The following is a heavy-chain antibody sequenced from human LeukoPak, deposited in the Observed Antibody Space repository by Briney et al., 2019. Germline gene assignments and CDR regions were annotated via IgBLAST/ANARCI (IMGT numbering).Heavy chain of an antibody. Sequence: GGSLRLSCAASGFTFSSYWMSWVRQAPGKGLEWVANIKQDGSEKYYVDSVKGRFTISRDNAKNSLYLQMNSLRAEDTAVYYCARAPRGTDDYFDYWGQGTLVTVSS. D-gene: IGHD3-16*01. V-gene: IGHV3-7*01. CDR1: GFTFSSYW. J-gene: IGHJ4*02. CDR3: ARAPRGTDDYFDY. CDR2: IKQDGSEK.